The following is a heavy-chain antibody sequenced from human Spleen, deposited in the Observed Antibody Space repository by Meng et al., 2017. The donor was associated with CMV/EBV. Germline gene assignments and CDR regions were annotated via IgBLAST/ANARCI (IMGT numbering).Heavy chain of an antibody. CDR2: ISFTGNT. CDR1: GVSINSDNYY. CDR3: ARDPGAHWFDP. D-gene: IGHD3-10*01. Sequence: CTVSGVSINSDNYYWNWIRQRPGKGLDWIGYISFTGNTYYNPSLKSRLTISLDTPKNQFSLSLTSVTAADTAIYYCARDPGAHWFDPWTQGTLVTVSS. V-gene: IGHV4-31*03. J-gene: IGHJ5*02.